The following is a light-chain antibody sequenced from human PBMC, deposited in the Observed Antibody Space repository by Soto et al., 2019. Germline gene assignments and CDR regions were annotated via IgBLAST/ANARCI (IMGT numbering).Light chain of an antibody. Sequence: QSALTQPRSVSGSPGQSVTISCTGTSSDVGGYNYVSWYQQYPGKAPKFMIYDVSKRPSGVPDRFSGSKSGNTASLTISGLQAEDEADYYCCSYAGNYTFGVFGGGTKLTVL. CDR3: CSYAGNYTFGV. J-gene: IGLJ2*01. V-gene: IGLV2-11*01. CDR1: SSDVGGYNY. CDR2: DVS.